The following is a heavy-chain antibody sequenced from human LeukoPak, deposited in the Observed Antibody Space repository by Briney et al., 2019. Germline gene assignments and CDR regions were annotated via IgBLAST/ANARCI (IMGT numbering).Heavy chain of an antibody. J-gene: IGHJ3*02. Sequence: PGGSLRLSCAASGFTLSSFGMVWVRQAPGKGLEWVTLMWYDGRNKYHADSVKGRFTISRDNSKNTVYLQMNSLRGEDTAVYYCARVGDMEAFDIWGQGTRVTVSS. CDR3: ARVGDMEAFDI. CDR1: GFTLSSFG. V-gene: IGHV3-33*01. D-gene: IGHD3-16*01. CDR2: MWYDGRNK.